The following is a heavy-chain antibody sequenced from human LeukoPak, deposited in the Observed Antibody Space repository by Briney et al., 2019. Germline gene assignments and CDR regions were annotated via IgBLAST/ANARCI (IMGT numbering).Heavy chain of an antibody. V-gene: IGHV1-69*13. Sequence: SVKVSCKASGGTFNNYAINWVRQAPGQGLEWMGGIIPIFGSSNYAQKFQGRVTIAADESTTTAYMELSSLRSEDTAVYYCAREVDSSENWFDPWGQGTLVTLSS. J-gene: IGHJ5*02. CDR2: IIPIFGSS. CDR1: GGTFNNYA. D-gene: IGHD6-25*01. CDR3: AREVDSSENWFDP.